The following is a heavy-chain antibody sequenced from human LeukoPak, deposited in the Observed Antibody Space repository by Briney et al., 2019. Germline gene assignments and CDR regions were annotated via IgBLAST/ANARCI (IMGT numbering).Heavy chain of an antibody. J-gene: IGHJ6*03. CDR1: GFTFSSYG. D-gene: IGHD1-26*01. Sequence: GGSLRLSCAASGFTFSSYGMHWVRQAPGKGLEWVAFIRYDGSNKYYTDSVKGRFTISRDNSKNTLYLQMNSLRAEDTAVYYCAKDQGGSYYYMDVWGKGTTVTISS. CDR3: AKDQGGSYYYMDV. V-gene: IGHV3-30*02. CDR2: IRYDGSNK.